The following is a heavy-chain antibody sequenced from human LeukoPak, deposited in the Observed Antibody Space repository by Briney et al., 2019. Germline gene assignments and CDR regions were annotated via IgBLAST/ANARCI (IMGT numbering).Heavy chain of an antibody. Sequence: PGGSLRLSCEASGFTFSDSWMHWVRQTPGKGLVWVSRMYGDMIDISYADSVKGRFTISRDNAKNIVYLQMNSLRGDDTAVYYCARDLGLRGSNWGRGTLVTVSS. CDR3: ARDLGLRGSN. V-gene: IGHV3-74*01. D-gene: IGHD3-10*01. CDR1: GFTFSDSW. J-gene: IGHJ4*02. CDR2: MYGDMIDI.